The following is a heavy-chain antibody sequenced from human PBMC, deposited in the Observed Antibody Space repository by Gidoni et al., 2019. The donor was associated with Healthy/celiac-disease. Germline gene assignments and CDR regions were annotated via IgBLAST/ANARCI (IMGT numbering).Heavy chain of an antibody. CDR3: ADSWYQLISTRGFDY. CDR2: IYYRGST. Sequence: QLQLQASAPSPLMPSETLSLPCTVSGGSISSSSYYWGWIRQPPGKGVEGIGSIYYRGSTYYNQSRKSRVTISVDTSKNQVSLKLSSVTAADTAVYYCADSWYQLISTRGFDYWGQGTLVTVSS. J-gene: IGHJ4*02. D-gene: IGHD2-2*01. CDR1: GGSISSSSYY. V-gene: IGHV4-39*01.